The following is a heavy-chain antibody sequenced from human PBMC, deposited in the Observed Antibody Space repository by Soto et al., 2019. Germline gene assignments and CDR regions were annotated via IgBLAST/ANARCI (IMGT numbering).Heavy chain of an antibody. CDR1: WVSFSSNMVA. D-gene: IGHD5-12*01. V-gene: IGHV6-1*01. Sequence: SQTLSLTCSISWVSFSSNMVACNYIRQSPSRGLEWLGRAYYRSKWYNDYAVSVKSRITINPDTSKNQFSLQLNSVTPEDTAVYYCASSGYDYVENWFDPWGQGTLVTVSS. J-gene: IGHJ5*02. CDR2: AYYRSKWYN. CDR3: ASSGYDYVENWFDP.